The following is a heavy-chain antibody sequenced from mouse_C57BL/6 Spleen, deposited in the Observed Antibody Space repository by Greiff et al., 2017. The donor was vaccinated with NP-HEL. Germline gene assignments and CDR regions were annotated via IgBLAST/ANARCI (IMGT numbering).Heavy chain of an antibody. D-gene: IGHD1-1*01. CDR2: ISSGGDYI. CDR3: TRGFYYYGSSSHWYFDV. J-gene: IGHJ1*03. Sequence: EVMLVESGEGLVKPGGSLKLSCAASGFTFSSYAMSWVRQTPEKRLEWVAYISSGGDYIYYADTVKGRFTISRDNARNTLYLQMSSLKSEDTAMYYCTRGFYYYGSSSHWYFDVWGTGTTVTVSS. V-gene: IGHV5-9-1*02. CDR1: GFTFSSYA.